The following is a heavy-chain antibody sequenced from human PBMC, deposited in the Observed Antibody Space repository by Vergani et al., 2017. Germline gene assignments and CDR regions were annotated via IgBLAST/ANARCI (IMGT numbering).Heavy chain of an antibody. CDR3: ARARGIEYSSSSWYDY. J-gene: IGHJ4*02. CDR1: GFTVSSNY. V-gene: IGHV3-53*02. Sequence: EVQLVETGGGLIQPGGSLRLSCAASGFTVSSNYMSWVRQAPGKGLEWVSVIYSGGSTYYADSVKGRFTISRDNSKNTLYLQMNSLRAEDTAVYYCARARGIEYSSSSWYDYWGQGTLVTVSS. CDR2: IYSGGST. D-gene: IGHD6-6*01.